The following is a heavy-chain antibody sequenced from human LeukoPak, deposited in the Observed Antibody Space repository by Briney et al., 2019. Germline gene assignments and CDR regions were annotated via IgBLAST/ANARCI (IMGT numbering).Heavy chain of an antibody. CDR3: ARDQRSPIPGYSSSWWGPFDP. J-gene: IGHJ5*02. Sequence: SETLSLTCAVYGGSFSGYYWSWIRQPPGKGLEWIGEINHSGSTNYNPSLKSRVTISVDTSKNQFSLKLSSVTAADTAVYYCARDQRSPIPGYSSSWWGPFDPWGQGTLVTVSS. CDR2: INHSGST. CDR1: GGSFSGYY. V-gene: IGHV4-34*01. D-gene: IGHD6-13*01.